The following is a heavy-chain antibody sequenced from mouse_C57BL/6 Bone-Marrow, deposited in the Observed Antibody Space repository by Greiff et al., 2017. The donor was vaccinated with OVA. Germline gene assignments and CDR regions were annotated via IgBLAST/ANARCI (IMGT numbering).Heavy chain of an antibody. CDR1: GYTFTDYN. Sequence: VQLQQSGPELVKPGASVKIPCKASGYTFTDYNMDWVKQSHGKSLEWIGERNPNNGGTIYNQKFKGKATLTVDKSSSTAYMELRSLTSDDTAVYYCARREVGSVVATDYFDYWGQGTTLTVSS. CDR2: RNPNNGGT. CDR3: ARREVGSVVATDYFDY. V-gene: IGHV1-18*01. J-gene: IGHJ2*01. D-gene: IGHD1-1*01.